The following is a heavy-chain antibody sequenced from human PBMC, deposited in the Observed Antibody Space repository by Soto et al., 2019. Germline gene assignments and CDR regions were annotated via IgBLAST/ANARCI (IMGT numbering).Heavy chain of an antibody. CDR1: GFTFSSYA. J-gene: IGHJ4*02. V-gene: IGHV3-30-3*01. D-gene: IGHD3-22*01. CDR3: ARAGDRVVVITDFDY. CDR2: ISYDGSNK. Sequence: QVQLVESGGGVVQPGRSLRLSCAASGFTFSSYAMHWVRQAPGKGLEWVAVISYDGSNKYYADSVKGRFTISRDNSKNTLYLQMNSLGAEDTAVYYCARAGDRVVVITDFDYWGQGTLVTVSS.